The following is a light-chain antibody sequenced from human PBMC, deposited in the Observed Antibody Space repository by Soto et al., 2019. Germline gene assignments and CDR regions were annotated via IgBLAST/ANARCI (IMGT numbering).Light chain of an antibody. CDR2: DAS. V-gene: IGKV1-5*01. CDR1: QSISSW. CDR3: QQYNSYVLT. Sequence: DIQMTQSPSTLSASVGDRVTITCRASQSISSWLAWYQQKPGKAPKLLLYDASSLESGAPSRLSRSRSGTEFTLTTSSLQPDDFATYYCQQYNSYVLTFGQGTKLEIK. J-gene: IGKJ2*01.